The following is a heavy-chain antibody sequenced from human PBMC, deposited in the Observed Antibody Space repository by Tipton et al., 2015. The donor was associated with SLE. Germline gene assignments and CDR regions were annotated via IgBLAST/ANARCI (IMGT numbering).Heavy chain of an antibody. CDR3: ARDSYDFWSGYTPSGTMDV. Sequence: PSLTCSVSGGSISSNYWIWIRQPPGKGLEWIGYISDGGGTNYNPSLKSRVTISVDPAKNQFSLRLTSVTAADTAVYYCARDSYDFWSGYTPSGTMDVWGKGTTVTVSS. CDR2: ISDGGGT. D-gene: IGHD3-3*01. J-gene: IGHJ6*03. V-gene: IGHV4-59*12. CDR1: GGSISSNY.